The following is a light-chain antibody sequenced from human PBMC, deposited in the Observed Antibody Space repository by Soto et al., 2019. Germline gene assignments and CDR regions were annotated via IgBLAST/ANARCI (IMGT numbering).Light chain of an antibody. CDR2: DAS. J-gene: IGKJ3*01. V-gene: IGKV1-33*01. CDR3: QQYDVSPAVT. Sequence: DIQMTQSPSSLSASVGDRVTITCQASQDIGKSLNWFQQKAGKAPKLLLYDASRLQTGVPSRFSGSGSGTDFTFTINSLQPEDFATYFCQQYDVSPAVTFGPGTKVDV. CDR1: QDIGKS.